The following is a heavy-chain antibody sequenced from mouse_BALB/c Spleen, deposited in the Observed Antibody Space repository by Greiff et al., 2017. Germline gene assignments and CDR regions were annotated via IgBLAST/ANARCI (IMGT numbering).Heavy chain of an antibody. V-gene: IGHV1-9*01. CDR3: ARRVRNYAMDY. J-gene: IGHJ4*01. D-gene: IGHD2-14*01. CDR1: GYTFSSYW. CDR2: ILPGSGST. Sequence: VQLQESGAELMKPGASVKISCKATGYTFSSYWIEWVKQRPGHGLEWIGEILPGSGSTNYNEKFKGKATFTADTSSNTAYMQLSSLTSEDSAVYYCARRVRNYAMDYWGQGTSVTVSS.